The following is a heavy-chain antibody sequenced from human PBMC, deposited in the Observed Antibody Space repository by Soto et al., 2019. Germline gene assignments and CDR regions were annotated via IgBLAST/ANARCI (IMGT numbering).Heavy chain of an antibody. CDR2: LNGGTGQT. V-gene: IGHV1-3*01. J-gene: IGHJ6*04. D-gene: IGHD1-1*01. CDR3: ARVKGMEENYFDYGLDI. Sequence: ASVKVSCKASGYTFSTYAMHWVRQAPGQSLEWMGWLNGGTGQTRYSQEFQDRVIITRDTSASTGYLELSSLTSEDTAVYYCARVKGMEENYFDYGLDIWGEGITVTVFS. CDR1: GYTFSTYA.